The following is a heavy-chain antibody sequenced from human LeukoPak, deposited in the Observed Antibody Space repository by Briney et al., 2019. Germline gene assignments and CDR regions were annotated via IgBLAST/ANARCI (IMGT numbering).Heavy chain of an antibody. CDR3: ARDSITMVRGVITRYGMDV. CDR2: IYYSGST. Sequence: SETLSLTCTVSGGSISSGGYYWSWIRQHPGKGLEWIGYIYYSGSTYYNPSLKSRVTISVDTSKNQFSLKLSSVTAAGTAVYYCARDSITMVRGVITRYGMDVWGQGTTVTVSS. D-gene: IGHD3-10*01. V-gene: IGHV4-31*03. CDR1: GGSISSGGYY. J-gene: IGHJ6*02.